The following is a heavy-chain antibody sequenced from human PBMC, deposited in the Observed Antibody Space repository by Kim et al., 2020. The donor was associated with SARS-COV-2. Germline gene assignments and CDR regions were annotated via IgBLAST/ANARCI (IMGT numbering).Heavy chain of an antibody. CDR1: GFTFSIAW. Sequence: GGSLRLSCAASGFTFSIAWMSWVRQAPGKGPEWVGRVLSKNDGGAIHYAAPVKDRFIISRDDSKDTVYLQMNSLKTEDTALYWCTTAGFYYRTPAVWGQGTMVTVSS. CDR3: TTAGFYYRTPAV. V-gene: IGHV3-15*01. CDR2: VLSKNDGGAI. J-gene: IGHJ3*01. D-gene: IGHD3-10*01.